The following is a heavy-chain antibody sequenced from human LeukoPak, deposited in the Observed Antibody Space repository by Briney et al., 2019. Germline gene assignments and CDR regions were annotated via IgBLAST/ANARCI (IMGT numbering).Heavy chain of an antibody. CDR2: IYPGDSDT. J-gene: IGHJ5*02. Sequence: GESLKISCKGSGYSFTSYWIGWVRQMPGRGLEWMGIIYPGDSDTRYSPSFQGQVTISADKSISTAYLQWSSLKASDTAMYYCARTVVVVAAGDNWFDPWGQGTLVTVSS. CDR3: ARTVVVVAAGDNWFDP. D-gene: IGHD2-15*01. CDR1: GYSFTSYW. V-gene: IGHV5-51*01.